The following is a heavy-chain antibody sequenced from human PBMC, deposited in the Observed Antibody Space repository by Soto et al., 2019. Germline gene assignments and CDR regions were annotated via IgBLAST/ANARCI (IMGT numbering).Heavy chain of an antibody. J-gene: IGHJ4*02. V-gene: IGHV1-18*04. CDR2: ISTKNGNT. Sequence: QVQLVQSGSEVKKPGASVKVSCKASGYTFNTYGISWVRQAPGQGLEWMGWISTKNGNTNYEQKLQGRVSMTTDTSTSTAYMELRSLTSDDTAVYYCARGGLTEVATFGYWGQGTLVTVSS. CDR3: ARGGLTEVATFGY. D-gene: IGHD5-12*01. CDR1: GYTFNTYG.